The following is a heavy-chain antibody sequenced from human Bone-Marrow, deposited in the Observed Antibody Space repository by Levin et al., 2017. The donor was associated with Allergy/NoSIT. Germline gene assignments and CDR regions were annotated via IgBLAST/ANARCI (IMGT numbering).Heavy chain of an antibody. V-gene: IGHV4-30-2*01. CDR2: IYHSGST. Sequence: SETLSLTCAVSGGSISSGGYSWSWIRQPPGKGLEWIGYIYHSGSTYYNPSLKSRVTISVDRSKNQFSLKLSSVTAADTAVYYCARGDFWSGLIDYWGQGTLVTVSS. D-gene: IGHD3-3*01. CDR1: GGSISSGGYS. CDR3: ARGDFWSGLIDY. J-gene: IGHJ4*02.